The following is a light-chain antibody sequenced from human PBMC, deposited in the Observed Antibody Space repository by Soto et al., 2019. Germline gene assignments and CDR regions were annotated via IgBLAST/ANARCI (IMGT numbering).Light chain of an antibody. Sequence: DIQMTQSPSSLSAAVTYRFTITCLASQSISRFVNWYQHKPGKAPKLLIYAASSLQSGVPSRFSGSVSGTEFTLTISSLQPDDFATYYCQQYKSYSTCGQGTKVDIK. J-gene: IGKJ1*01. CDR2: AAS. CDR1: QSISRF. V-gene: IGKV1-39*01. CDR3: QQYKSYST.